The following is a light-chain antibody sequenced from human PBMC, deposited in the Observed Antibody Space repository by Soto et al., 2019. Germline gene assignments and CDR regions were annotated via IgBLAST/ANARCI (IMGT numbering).Light chain of an antibody. CDR2: RNN. V-gene: IGLV1-47*01. CDR1: SSNIGSNY. J-gene: IGLJ2*01. CDR3: AAWDDSLSVL. Sequence: QSVLTQPASASGTPGQRVTIPCSGRSSNIGSNYLYWYQQLPGTAPKLRIYRNNLRPSGVPDRFAGSKSGTAASLAISGLRSEDEADYYCAAWDDSLSVLFGGGTQLTVL.